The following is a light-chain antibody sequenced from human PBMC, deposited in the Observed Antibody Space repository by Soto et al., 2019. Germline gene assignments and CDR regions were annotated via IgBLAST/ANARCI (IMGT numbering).Light chain of an antibody. J-gene: IGKJ3*01. CDR1: QSVSSY. CDR2: GAS. Sequence: GLSQSSATVSLSPRKRATIYGRASQSVSSYLAWYQQKPGQAPRLLIYGASSRATGIPDRFSGSGSGTDFTLTISRLEPEDFAVYYCQQYGSSPFTFGPGTKVDIK. V-gene: IGKV3-20*01. CDR3: QQYGSSPFT.